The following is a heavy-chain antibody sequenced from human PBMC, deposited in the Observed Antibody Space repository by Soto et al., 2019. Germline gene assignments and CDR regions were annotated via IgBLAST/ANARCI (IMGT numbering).Heavy chain of an antibody. CDR2: ISAYNGNT. CDR3: ARLELNYYYYGMDV. Sequence: ASVKVSCKASGYTFTSYGISWVRQPPGQGLERMGWISAYNGNTNYAQKLQGRVTMTTDTSTSTAYMELRSLRSDDTAVYYCARLELNYYYYGMDVWGQGTTVTVSS. D-gene: IGHD1-7*01. V-gene: IGHV1-18*01. J-gene: IGHJ6*02. CDR1: GYTFTSYG.